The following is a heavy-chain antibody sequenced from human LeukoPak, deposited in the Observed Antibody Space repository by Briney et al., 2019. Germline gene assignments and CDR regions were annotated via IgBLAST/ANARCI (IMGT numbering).Heavy chain of an antibody. Sequence: SETLSLTCTVSSGSISSDYWSWIRQHPGKGPEWIGYIHYSGATNYSPSLNSRVTISIDTSKNQFSLNLRSVTAADTAVYYCATLRGSSSAMFDYWGQGTLVTVSS. CDR3: ATLRGSSSAMFDY. CDR2: IHYSGAT. CDR1: SGSISSDY. V-gene: IGHV4-59*08. D-gene: IGHD2-2*01. J-gene: IGHJ4*02.